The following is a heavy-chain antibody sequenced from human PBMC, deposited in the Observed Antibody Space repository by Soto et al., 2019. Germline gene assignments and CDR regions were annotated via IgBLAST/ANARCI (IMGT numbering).Heavy chain of an antibody. CDR1: GGSISSSNW. CDR3: ASVRGGYYYAMDV. D-gene: IGHD3-10*02. CDR2: IYHSGST. Sequence: QVQLQESGPGLVKPSGTLSLTCAVSGGSISSSNWWSWVRQPPGKGLEWIGEIYHSGSTNYNPSLKRRVAISVDKSKNQFSLKLSSLTAAATAVYYCASVRGGYYYAMDVWGQGTTVTVSS. V-gene: IGHV4-4*02. J-gene: IGHJ6*02.